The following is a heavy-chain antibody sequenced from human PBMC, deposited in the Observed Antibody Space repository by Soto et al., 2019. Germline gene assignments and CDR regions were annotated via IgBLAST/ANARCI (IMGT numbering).Heavy chain of an antibody. CDR3: AKDMSSSSWYENYSYGMDV. J-gene: IGHJ6*02. Sequence: GALRVSCAASGLSFSSYCMHWVRQAAGKGLEWVSVISYDGKHTYYADSVKGRFTISRDNSKNTLYLQVNSLRPEDTAVYYCAKDMSSSSWYENYSYGMDVWGQGTTVTVSS. D-gene: IGHD6-13*01. CDR1: GLSFSSYC. V-gene: IGHV3-30*18. CDR2: ISYDGKHT.